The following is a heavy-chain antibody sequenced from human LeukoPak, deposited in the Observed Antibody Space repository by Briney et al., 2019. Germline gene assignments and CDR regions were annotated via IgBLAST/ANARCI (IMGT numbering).Heavy chain of an antibody. CDR2: VYHSGST. CDR3: ARANYDILTGYYLFDY. CDR1: GYSISSGYY. Sequence: SETLSLTCTVSGYSISSGYYWGWIRQPPGKGLEWIGRVYHSGSTYYNPSLKSRVTISVDTSKNQFSLKLSSVTAADTAVYYCARANYDILTGYYLFDYWGQGTLVTVSS. V-gene: IGHV4-38-2*02. D-gene: IGHD3-9*01. J-gene: IGHJ4*02.